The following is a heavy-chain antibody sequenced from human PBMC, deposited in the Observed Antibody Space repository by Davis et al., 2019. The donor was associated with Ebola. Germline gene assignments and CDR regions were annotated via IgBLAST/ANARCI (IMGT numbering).Heavy chain of an antibody. Sequence: GGSLRLSCSASRFTFSSYAMHWVRQAPGKGLEYVSAISSTGNDTYYADSVKGRFTISRDNSKNTLYLQMSSLRAEDSAVYYCVKDEGEDGDHLSYWGQGTLVTVSS. CDR3: VKDEGEDGDHLSY. J-gene: IGHJ4*02. D-gene: IGHD3-10*01. CDR2: ISSTGNDT. V-gene: IGHV3-64D*06. CDR1: RFTFSSYA.